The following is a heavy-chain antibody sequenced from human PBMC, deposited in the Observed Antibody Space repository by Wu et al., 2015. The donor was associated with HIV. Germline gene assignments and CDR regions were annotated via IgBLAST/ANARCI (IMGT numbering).Heavy chain of an antibody. V-gene: IGHV1-18*01. D-gene: IGHD5-18*01. Sequence: QVQLVQSGGEVKKPGASVKVSCKASGYSFNTYGINWVRQAPGQGLEWMGWISANNGNTESTQRLQGRVTMTTDTSTSTAYLEVKSLRFDDTAVYYCARGGYKYGTHLQLWGQGTLVIVSS. CDR1: GYSFNTYG. CDR3: ARGGYKYGTHLQL. CDR2: ISANNGNT. J-gene: IGHJ1*01.